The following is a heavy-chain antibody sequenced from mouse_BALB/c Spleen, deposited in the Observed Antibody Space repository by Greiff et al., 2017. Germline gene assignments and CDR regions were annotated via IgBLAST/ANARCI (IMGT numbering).Heavy chain of an antibody. CDR3: ARAPYGSSPYYAMDY. D-gene: IGHD1-1*01. CDR2: ISSGGSYT. Sequence: EVKLVESGGGLVKPGGSLKLSCAASGFTFSSYAMSWVRQSPEKRLEWVAEISSGGSYTYSPDTVTGRFTISRDNAKNTLYLEMSSLRAEDTAMYYCARAPYGSSPYYAMDYWGQGTSVTVSS. J-gene: IGHJ4*01. CDR1: GFTFSSYA. V-gene: IGHV5-9-4*01.